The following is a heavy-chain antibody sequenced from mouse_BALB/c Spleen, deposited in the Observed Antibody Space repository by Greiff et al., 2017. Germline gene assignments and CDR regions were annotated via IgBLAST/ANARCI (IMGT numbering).Heavy chain of an antibody. CDR1: GYTFTDYW. CDR2: IDTSDSYT. Sequence: VQLQQPGAELVMPGASVKMSCKASGYTFTDYWMHWVKQRPGQGLEWIGAIDTSDSYTSYNQKFKGKATLTVDESSSTAYMQLSSLTSEDSAVYYCARPYGGYAMDDWGQGTSVTVSS. V-gene: IGHV1-69*01. D-gene: IGHD1-1*02. J-gene: IGHJ4*01. CDR3: ARPYGGYAMDD.